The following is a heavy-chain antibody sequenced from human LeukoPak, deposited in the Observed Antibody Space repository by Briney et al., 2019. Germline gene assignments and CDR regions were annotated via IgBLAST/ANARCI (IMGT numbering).Heavy chain of an antibody. CDR2: INHSGST. V-gene: IGHV4-34*01. CDR1: GGSFTDYY. CDR3: ARAPFWVTTARPFGY. D-gene: IGHD4-11*01. J-gene: IGHJ4*02. Sequence: SETLSLTCAVYGGSFTDYYWNWIRQSPEKGLEWIGEINHSGSTNYNPSLKSRVTISVDTSQNQFSLKMSSVTAADTAVYYCARAPFWVTTARPFGYWGQGTLVTVSS.